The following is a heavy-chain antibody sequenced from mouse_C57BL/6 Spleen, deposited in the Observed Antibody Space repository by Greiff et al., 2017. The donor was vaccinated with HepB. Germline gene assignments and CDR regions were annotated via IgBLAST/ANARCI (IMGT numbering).Heavy chain of an antibody. CDR1: GYSFTSYY. CDR2: IYPGSGNT. Sequence: QVQLKQSGPELVKPGASVKISCKASGYSFTSYYIHWVKQRPGQGLEWIGWIYPGSGNTKYNEKFKGKATLTADTSSSTAYMQLSSLTSEDSAVYYCARWGDYDDFDYWGQGTTLTVSS. J-gene: IGHJ2*01. D-gene: IGHD2-4*01. CDR3: ARWGDYDDFDY. V-gene: IGHV1-66*01.